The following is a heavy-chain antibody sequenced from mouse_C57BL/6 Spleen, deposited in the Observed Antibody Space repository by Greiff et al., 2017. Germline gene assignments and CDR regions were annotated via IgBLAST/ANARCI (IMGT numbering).Heavy chain of an antibody. CDR2: IDPEDGDT. D-gene: IGHD2-4*01. J-gene: IGHJ2*01. CDR1: GFNIKDYY. CDR3: TPSSYDYDGYCDY. Sequence: VQLKESGAELVRPGASVKLSCTASGFNIKDYYMHWVKQRPEQGLEWIGRIDPEDGDTEYAPKFQGKATMTADTSSNTAYLQLSSLTSEDTAVYYCTPSSYDYDGYCDYWGQGTTLTVSS. V-gene: IGHV14-1*01.